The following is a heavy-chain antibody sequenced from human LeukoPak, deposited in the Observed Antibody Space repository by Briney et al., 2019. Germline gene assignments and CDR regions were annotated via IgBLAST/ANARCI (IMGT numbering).Heavy chain of an antibody. Sequence: GASVTVSCKASGYTFTSYGISWVRQAPGQGLEWMGWISAYNGNTNYAQKLQGRVTMTTDTSTSTAYMELRSLRSDDTAVYYCARVDYDSSGYYYGVIDYWGQGTLVTVSS. CDR3: ARVDYDSSGYYYGVIDY. CDR2: ISAYNGNT. CDR1: GYTFTSYG. J-gene: IGHJ4*02. V-gene: IGHV1-18*01. D-gene: IGHD3-22*01.